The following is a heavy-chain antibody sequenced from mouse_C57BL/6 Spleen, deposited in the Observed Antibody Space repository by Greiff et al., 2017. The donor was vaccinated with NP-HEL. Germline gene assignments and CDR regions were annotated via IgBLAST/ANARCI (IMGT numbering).Heavy chain of an antibody. V-gene: IGHV1-7*01. Sequence: VKLQESGAELAKPGASVKLSCKASGYTFTSYWMHWVKQRPGQGLEWIGYINPSSGYTKYKQKFKDKATLTAATSSSTAYMQLSSLTYEDSAVYYCAKYGSSYYYAMDYWGQGTSVTVSS. CDR1: GYTFTSYW. D-gene: IGHD1-1*01. CDR3: AKYGSSYYYAMDY. CDR2: INPSSGYT. J-gene: IGHJ4*01.